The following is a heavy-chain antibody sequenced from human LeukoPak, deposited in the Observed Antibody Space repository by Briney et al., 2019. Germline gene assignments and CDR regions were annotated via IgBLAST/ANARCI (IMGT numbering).Heavy chain of an antibody. D-gene: IGHD3/OR15-3a*01. CDR3: ARHKDWTFDY. V-gene: IGHV3-33*01. CDR2: IRYEGSNT. CDR1: GFTFGSYD. J-gene: IGHJ4*02. Sequence: QTGGSLRLSCAASGFTFGSYDMHWVRQAPGKGLEWVAVIRYEGSNTYYADSVKGRFTISRDISKKTLYLQMNSLRAEDTSVYYCARHKDWTFDYWGQGTLVTVSS.